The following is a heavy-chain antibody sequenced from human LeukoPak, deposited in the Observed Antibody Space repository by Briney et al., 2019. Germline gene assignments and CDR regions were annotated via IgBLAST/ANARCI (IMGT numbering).Heavy chain of an antibody. CDR2: FDPEDGET. CDR1: GYTLTELS. D-gene: IGHD2-15*01. CDR3: ATDLRCSCGGGSRYSVVY. J-gene: IGHJ4*02. V-gene: IGHV1-24*01. Sequence: ASVKVSCKVSGYTLTELSMHWARQAPGKGLEWRGGFDPEDGETIYAQKCQGRGTMTEDTSTYTAYMELSSPRSEDTAVYYCATDLRCSCGGGSRYSVVYWGQGTLVTVSS.